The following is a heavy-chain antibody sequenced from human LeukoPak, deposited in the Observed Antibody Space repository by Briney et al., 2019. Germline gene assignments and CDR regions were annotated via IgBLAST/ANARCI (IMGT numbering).Heavy chain of an antibody. V-gene: IGHV6-1*01. CDR2: TYYSSKWYH. CDR1: GDNIFSNVAA. J-gene: IGHJ5*02. CDR3: ARGRNYFDP. D-gene: IGHD5-24*01. Sequence: SQTLSLTCAISGDNIFSNVAAWNWFRQSPSRGLEWLGRTYYSSKWYHNYAVSVKNRITISPDTSKNQFSLQLNSVTPEDTAIYFCARGRNYFDPWGQGTLVTVSS.